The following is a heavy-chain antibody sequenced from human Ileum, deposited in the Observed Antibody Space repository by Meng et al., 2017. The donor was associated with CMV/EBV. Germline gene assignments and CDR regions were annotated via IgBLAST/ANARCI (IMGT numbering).Heavy chain of an antibody. V-gene: IGHV3-7*01. CDR2: INQDGSEK. CDR1: GFTFSNYW. Sequence: GESLKISCAASGFTFSNYWMSWVRQAPGKGLEWVANINQDGSEKYYVGSVKGRFTISRDNAKNSLYLQMNSLRAEDAAVYYCARRPLGFCSSMSCQPLWYFDLWGRDTLVTVSS. D-gene: IGHD2-2*01. CDR3: ARRPLGFCSSMSCQPLWYFDL. J-gene: IGHJ2*01.